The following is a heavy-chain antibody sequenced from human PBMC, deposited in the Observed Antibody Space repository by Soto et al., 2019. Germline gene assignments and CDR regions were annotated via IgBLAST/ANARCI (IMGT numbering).Heavy chain of an antibody. J-gene: IGHJ4*02. CDR2: ISSSGSTI. D-gene: IGHD6-13*01. CDR3: ARDREAAAGDIDY. CDR1: GFTFSDYY. Sequence: GGSMSLSCAASGFTFSDYYMSWLRPAPGKGLEWVSYISSSGSTIYYADSVKGRFTISRDNAKNSLYLQMNSLRAEDTAVYYRARDREAAAGDIDYWGQGTLVTVSS. V-gene: IGHV3-11*01.